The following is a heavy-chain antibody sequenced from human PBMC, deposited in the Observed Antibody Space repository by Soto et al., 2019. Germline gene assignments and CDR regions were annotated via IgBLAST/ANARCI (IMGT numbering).Heavy chain of an antibody. CDR2: ITGNGETT. D-gene: IGHD2-2*01. CDR3: AKVDCGSSGCRLIEY. CDR1: VFTFINHA. Sequence: PVGSLRLSCACSVFTFINHAMNCVRHSPGKWLEWVTGITGNGETTNYADSVKGRFTISRDNSKNTLYLQMNSLRAEDTAVYYCAKVDCGSSGCRLIEYLGQGTLVNVSS. J-gene: IGHJ4*02. V-gene: IGHV3-23*01.